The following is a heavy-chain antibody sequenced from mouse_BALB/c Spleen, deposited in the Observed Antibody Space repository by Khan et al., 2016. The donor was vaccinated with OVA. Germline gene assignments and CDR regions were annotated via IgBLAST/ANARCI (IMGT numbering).Heavy chain of an antibody. Sequence: QVQLKQSGPELVKPGASVKISCKASGFTFADYYLNWVKQKPGQGLEWIGWIYPGSGNTKYNEKFMGKATLTVDTSSSTAYMQLSSQASEDTAVYFCARGGYYDNSVFDYWGQGTTLTVSS. J-gene: IGHJ2*01. D-gene: IGHD1-1*01. CDR2: IYPGSGNT. CDR3: ARGGYYDNSVFDY. V-gene: IGHV1-84*02. CDR1: GFTFADYY.